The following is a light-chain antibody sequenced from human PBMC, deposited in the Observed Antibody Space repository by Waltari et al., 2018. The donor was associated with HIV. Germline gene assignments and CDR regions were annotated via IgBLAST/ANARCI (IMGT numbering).Light chain of an antibody. CDR2: EDS. CDR1: ALPNKY. V-gene: IGLV3-10*01. J-gene: IGLJ2*01. Sequence: SYELTQPPSVSVSPGQAARITCSGDALPNKYAYWYQQDSGQAPVLVIYEDSERPSGIPERFSGSSSGTVATLTISGAQVEDEADYYCYSTDSSGYPLFGVGTKLTVL. CDR3: YSTDSSGYPL.